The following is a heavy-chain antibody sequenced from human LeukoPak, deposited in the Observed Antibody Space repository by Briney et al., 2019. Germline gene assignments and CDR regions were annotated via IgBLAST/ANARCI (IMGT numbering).Heavy chain of an antibody. CDR2: INPNSGGT. CDR1: GYTFTGYY. D-gene: IGHD1-26*01. V-gene: IGHV1-2*02. Sequence: GASVKVSCKASGYTFTGYYIHWVRQAPGQGLEWMRWINPNSGGTNYAQNFQGRVTMTRDTSISTAYMELSRLRSDDTAVYYCARALRSGSYYEVDYWGQGTLVTVSS. J-gene: IGHJ4*02. CDR3: ARALRSGSYYEVDY.